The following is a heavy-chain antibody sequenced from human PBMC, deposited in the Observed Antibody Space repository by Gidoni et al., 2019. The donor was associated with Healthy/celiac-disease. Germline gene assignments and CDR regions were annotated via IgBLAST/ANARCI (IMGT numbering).Heavy chain of an antibody. D-gene: IGHD6-19*01. Sequence: QVQLQQWGAGLLKPSETLSLTCAVYGGSVSGYYWSWIRQPPGKGLEWIGEINHSGSTNYNPSLKSLVTISVDTSKNQFSLKLSSVTAADTAVYYCARGHIAVAGPNFNYWGQGTLVTVSS. CDR3: ARGHIAVAGPNFNY. J-gene: IGHJ4*02. CDR1: GGSVSGYY. CDR2: INHSGST. V-gene: IGHV4-34*01.